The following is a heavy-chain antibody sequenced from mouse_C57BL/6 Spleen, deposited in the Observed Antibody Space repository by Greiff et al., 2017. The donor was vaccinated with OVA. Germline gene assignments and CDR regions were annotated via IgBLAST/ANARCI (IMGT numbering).Heavy chain of an antibody. D-gene: IGHD1-1*01. J-gene: IGHJ1*03. V-gene: IGHV1-54*01. CDR1: GYAFTNYL. Sequence: QVQLQQSGAELVRPGTSVKVSCKASGYAFTNYLIEWVKQRPGQGLEWIGVINPGSGGTHYNEKFKGKATLTADKSSSTAYMQLSSLPSEDSAVYFCARRDTVVATGYFDVWGTGTTVTVSS. CDR2: INPGSGGT. CDR3: ARRDTVVATGYFDV.